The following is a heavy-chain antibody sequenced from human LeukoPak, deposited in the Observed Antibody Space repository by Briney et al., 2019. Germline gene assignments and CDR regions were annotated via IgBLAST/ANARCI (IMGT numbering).Heavy chain of an antibody. D-gene: IGHD3-10*01. CDR1: GGAFNSFG. CDR3: ARGRMDRGIINYFDY. V-gene: IGHV1-69*04. Sequence: SVKVSCKASGGAFNSFGVGWMRQAPGQGLEWMGRIIPILGSAKYPQKFQDRVTITADTSTTTAYMELSSLRSDDTAIYFCARGRMDRGIINYFDYWGQGTLVTVSS. CDR2: IIPILGSA. J-gene: IGHJ4*02.